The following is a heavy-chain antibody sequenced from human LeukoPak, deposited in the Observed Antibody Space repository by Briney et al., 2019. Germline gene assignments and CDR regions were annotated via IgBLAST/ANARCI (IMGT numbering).Heavy chain of an antibody. D-gene: IGHD6-19*01. CDR1: GFTSSSYG. CDR3: ARDPFPRRLGILGY. J-gene: IGHJ4*02. Sequence: GGSLRLSCAASGFTSSSYGMHWVRQGPGKGLEWVAVIWYDGSNKYYADSVKGRFTISRDNSKNTLYLQMNSLRAEDTAVYYCARDPFPRRLGILGYWGQGTLVTVSS. V-gene: IGHV3-33*01. CDR2: IWYDGSNK.